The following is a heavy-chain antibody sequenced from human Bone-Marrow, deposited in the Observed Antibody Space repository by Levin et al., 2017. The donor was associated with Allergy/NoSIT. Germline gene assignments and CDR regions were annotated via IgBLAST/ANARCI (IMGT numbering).Heavy chain of an antibody. CDR2: ISAYNGNT. J-gene: IGHJ3*02. V-gene: IGHV1-18*01. CDR3: ARPRLTLYSSGWGDAFDI. D-gene: IGHD6-19*01. Sequence: GESLKISCKASGYTFTSYGISWVRQAPGQGLEWMGWISAYNGNTNYAQKLQGRVTMTTDTSTSTAYMELRSLRSDDTAVYYCARPRLTLYSSGWGDAFDIWGQGTMVTVSS. CDR1: GYTFTSYG.